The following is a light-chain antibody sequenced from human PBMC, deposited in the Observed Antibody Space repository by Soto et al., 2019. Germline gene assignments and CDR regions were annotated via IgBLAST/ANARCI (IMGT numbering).Light chain of an antibody. Sequence: DIQMTQSPSTLSGKVGDRVTITCRASQTVSSWLSWYQQKPGKAPKLLIYKASTLKSGVPSRFSGSGSGTEFTLTISSLQPDDFATYYCQQYESHSETFGQGTKVDIK. J-gene: IGKJ1*01. CDR3: QQYESHSET. CDR1: QTVSSW. V-gene: IGKV1-5*03. CDR2: KAS.